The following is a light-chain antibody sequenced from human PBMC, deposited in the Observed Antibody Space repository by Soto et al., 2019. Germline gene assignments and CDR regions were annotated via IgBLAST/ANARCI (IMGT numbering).Light chain of an antibody. CDR2: DVS. Sequence: DIQMTQSPPTLSASVGDRVTITCRASQSISSWLAWYQQKPGKAPKLLIYDVSSLESGVPSRFSGSGSGTEFILTISSLQPDDFATYYCQQYDSYSWTFGQGTKVDIK. J-gene: IGKJ1*01. CDR3: QQYDSYSWT. CDR1: QSISSW. V-gene: IGKV1-5*01.